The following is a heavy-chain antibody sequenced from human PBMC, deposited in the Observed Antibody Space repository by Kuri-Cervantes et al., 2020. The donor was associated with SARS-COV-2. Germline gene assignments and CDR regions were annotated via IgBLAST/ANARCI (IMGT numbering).Heavy chain of an antibody. D-gene: IGHD6-19*01. Sequence: GGSLRLSCAASGFTFSSYAMRWVRQAPGKGLEWVAVISYDGGNKYYADSVKGRFTISRDNSKNTLYLQMNSLRAEDTAVYYCARDQGIAVAGTFDYWGQGTLVTVSS. CDR2: ISYDGGNK. CDR1: GFTFSSYA. CDR3: ARDQGIAVAGTFDY. V-gene: IGHV3-30*01. J-gene: IGHJ4*02.